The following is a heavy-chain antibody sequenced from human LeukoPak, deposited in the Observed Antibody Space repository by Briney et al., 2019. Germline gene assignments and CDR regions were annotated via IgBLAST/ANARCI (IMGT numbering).Heavy chain of an antibody. Sequence: GGSLRLSCAASGFTFSSYAMSWVRQAPGKGLEWVSHIGRGITYADSVKGRFTISRDNAKNSVYLQMNSLRAEDTAVYYCARDALAGEKPEYFFDSWGQGTLVTVSS. J-gene: IGHJ4*02. CDR3: ARDALAGEKPEYFFDS. V-gene: IGHV3-48*04. CDR1: GFTFSSYA. CDR2: IGRGI.